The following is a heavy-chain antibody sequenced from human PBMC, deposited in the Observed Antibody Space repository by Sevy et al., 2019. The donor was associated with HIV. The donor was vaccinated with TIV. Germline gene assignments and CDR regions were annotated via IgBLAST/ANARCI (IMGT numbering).Heavy chain of an antibody. V-gene: IGHV3-7*01. CDR1: GFTFSSYW. CDR2: IKQDGSEK. D-gene: IGHD3-10*01. J-gene: IGHJ4*02. CDR3: ARVLRFGELLYFDY. Sequence: GGSLRLSCAASGFTFSSYWMSWVRQAPGKGLEWVANIKQDGSEKYYVDSVKGRFTISRDNAKNSLYLQMNSLRAKDTAVYYCARVLRFGELLYFDYWGQGTLVTVSS.